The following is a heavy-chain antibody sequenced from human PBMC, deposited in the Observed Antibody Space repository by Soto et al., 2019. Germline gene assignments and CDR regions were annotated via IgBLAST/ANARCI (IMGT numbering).Heavy chain of an antibody. CDR2: ISPYNGNT. J-gene: IGHJ3*02. CDR3: AREGVIAVLGDAFDI. CDR1: GYTFTIYS. D-gene: IGHD6-19*01. V-gene: IGHV1-18*04. Sequence: RASVKVSFKASGYTFTIYSMSWVGQSPVQGLEGMGWISPYNGNTKYAQKLQGRVTMTTDTSTSTAYMELRRLRSDDTAIYYCAREGVIAVLGDAFDIWGQGTMVTVSS.